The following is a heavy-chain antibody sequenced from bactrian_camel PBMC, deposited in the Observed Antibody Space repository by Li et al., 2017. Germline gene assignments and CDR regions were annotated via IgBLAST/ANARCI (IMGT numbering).Heavy chain of an antibody. CDR1: KFAFDMFE. Sequence: HVQLVESGGGSVEAGGSLRLSCTSSKFAFDMFELNWYRQTPGNSCELVATTSSDRRTYYADAVKGRFTISRDNSKNAVYLQMTNLKPEDTARYYCAATGMMMTIGGCLTQGTQVTVS. D-gene: IGHD5*01. V-gene: IGHV3S53*01. J-gene: IGHJ4*01. CDR2: TSSDRRT.